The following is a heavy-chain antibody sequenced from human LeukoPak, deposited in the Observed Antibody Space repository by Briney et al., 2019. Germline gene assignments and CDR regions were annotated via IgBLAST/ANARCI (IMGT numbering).Heavy chain of an antibody. D-gene: IGHD2-8*02. V-gene: IGHV3-74*01. J-gene: IGHJ4*02. CDR3: ARDQIYCTGGYCYFEY. CDR2: INEDGSSI. CDR1: GFTFSSCW. Sequence: GALRLSCAVSGFTFSSCWMHWVRRVARRGLVWVSRINEDGSSISYADSVKGRFTISRDNAKNTLYLQMNSLRVEDSAVYYCARDQIYCTGGYCYFEYWGQGTLVTVSS.